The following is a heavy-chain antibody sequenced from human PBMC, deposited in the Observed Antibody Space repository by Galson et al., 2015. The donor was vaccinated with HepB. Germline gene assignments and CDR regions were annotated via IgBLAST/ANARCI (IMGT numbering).Heavy chain of an antibody. Sequence: SLRLSCAASGFTFSDYSMTCIRQAPGKGLEWVSQITNSGDTDYADSVMGRFTISRDNTKKSMYLQMNSLRAEDTAVYFCARAAGWFDPWGQGAQVTVSS. CDR2: ITNSGDT. V-gene: IGHV3-11*01. J-gene: IGHJ5*02. CDR1: GFTFSDYS. D-gene: IGHD3-10*01. CDR3: ARAAGWFDP.